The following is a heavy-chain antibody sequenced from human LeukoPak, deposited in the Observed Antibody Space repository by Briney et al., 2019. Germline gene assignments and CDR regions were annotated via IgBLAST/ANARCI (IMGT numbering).Heavy chain of an antibody. CDR1: GVTFSSYT. V-gene: IGHV3-21*01. CDR3: ARVRMVRVPDAFDI. J-gene: IGHJ3*02. D-gene: IGHD3-10*01. CDR2: ISSTSSYI. Sequence: PGGSLRLSCAVSGVTFSSYTMNWVRQAPGKGLEWVSSISSTSSYIYYADSVKGRFTISRDNAKNSLYLQMNSLRAEDTAVYYCARVRMVRVPDAFDIWGQGTMVTVSS.